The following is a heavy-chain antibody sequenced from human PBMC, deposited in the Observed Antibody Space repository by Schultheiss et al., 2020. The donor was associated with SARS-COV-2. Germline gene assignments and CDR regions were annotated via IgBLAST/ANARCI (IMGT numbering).Heavy chain of an antibody. CDR2: ISSSGSTI. D-gene: IGHD2-2*01. Sequence: GGSLRLSCAASGFTFSSYAMHWVRQAPGKGLEWVSYISSSGSTIYYADSVKGRFTISRDNAKNSLYLQMNSLRAEDTAVYYCARHGQYQLLWNWFDPWGQGTLVTVSS. V-gene: IGHV3-48*04. CDR3: ARHGQYQLLWNWFDP. J-gene: IGHJ5*02. CDR1: GFTFSSYA.